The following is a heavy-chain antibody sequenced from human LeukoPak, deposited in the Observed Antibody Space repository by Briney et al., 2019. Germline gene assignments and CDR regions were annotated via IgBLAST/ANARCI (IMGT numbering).Heavy chain of an antibody. CDR2: ISGSGSST. J-gene: IGHJ4*02. Sequence: PGGSLRLSCAASGFTFTSYAMNWVRQAPGKGLEWVSTISGSGSSTYYVDSVKGRFTISRDNSKNTLYLQMNSLRAEDTAVYYCAKRWELGYWGQGTLVTVSS. CDR1: GFTFTSYA. CDR3: AKRWELGY. V-gene: IGHV3-23*01. D-gene: IGHD1-26*01.